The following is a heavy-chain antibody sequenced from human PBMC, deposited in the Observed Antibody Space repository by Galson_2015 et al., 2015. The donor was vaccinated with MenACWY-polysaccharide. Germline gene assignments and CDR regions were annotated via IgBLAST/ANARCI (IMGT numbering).Heavy chain of an antibody. CDR1: GGSISSGTYA. D-gene: IGHD2-21*01. CDR3: ARGSNIGGYCAGFDY. CDR2: IYHFGT. J-gene: IGHJ4*02. V-gene: IGHV4-30-2*06. Sequence: LSLTCAVSGGSISSGTYAWSWVRQSPGEGLEWIGSIYHFGTFYNPSLESRVTISIDRSENQFSLTLTSLTAADTAGYYCARGSNIGGYCAGFDYWGQGTRVTVSS.